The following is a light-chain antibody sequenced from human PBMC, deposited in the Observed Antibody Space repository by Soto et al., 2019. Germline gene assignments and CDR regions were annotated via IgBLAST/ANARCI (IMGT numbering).Light chain of an antibody. Sequence: QSALAQPASVSGSRGQSITISCTGTSSDVGRYNYVSWFQQHPGKVPKLIIYDVSNWPSGVSDRFSGSKSGNTASLTISGLQPEDEADYYCSSFTSGSTFVFGTGTKVTVL. J-gene: IGLJ1*01. CDR3: SSFTSGSTFV. CDR1: SSDVGRYNY. V-gene: IGLV2-14*03. CDR2: DVS.